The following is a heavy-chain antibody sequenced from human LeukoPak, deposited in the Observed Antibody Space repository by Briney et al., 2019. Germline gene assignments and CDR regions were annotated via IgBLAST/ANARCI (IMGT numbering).Heavy chain of an antibody. J-gene: IGHJ6*02. CDR2: IYTSGST. CDR1: GGSISSGSYY. Sequence: SQTLSLTCTVSGGSISSGSYYWSWIRQPAGKGLEWIGRIYTSGSTNYNPSLKSRVTISVDTSKNQFSLKLSSVTAADTAAYYCARDCGGDCYAGYYYGMDVWGQGTTVTVSS. CDR3: ARDCGGDCYAGYYYGMDV. V-gene: IGHV4-61*02. D-gene: IGHD2-21*02.